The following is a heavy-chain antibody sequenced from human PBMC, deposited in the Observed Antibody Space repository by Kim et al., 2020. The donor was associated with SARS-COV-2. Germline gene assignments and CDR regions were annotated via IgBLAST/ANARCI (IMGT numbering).Heavy chain of an antibody. J-gene: IGHJ4*02. D-gene: IGHD6-6*01. CDR3: ARLEYSSSGGKS. V-gene: IGHV4-39*01. Sequence: YYTPSLRSRVTISVDTSKSQFSLLLSSVTAADTAVYYCARLEYSSSGGKSWGQGALVTVSS.